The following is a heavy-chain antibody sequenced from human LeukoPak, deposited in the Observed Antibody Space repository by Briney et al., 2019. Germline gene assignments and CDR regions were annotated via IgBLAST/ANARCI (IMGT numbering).Heavy chain of an antibody. D-gene: IGHD6-19*01. V-gene: IGHV1-69*04. CDR2: IIPILGIA. CDR3: ARDRIAVAGTPNYYYYGMDV. Sequence: SVKVSCKASGGTFSSYAISWVRQAPGQGLEWMGRIIPILGIANYAQKFQGRVTITADKSTSTAYMELSGLRSEDTAVYYCARDRIAVAGTPNYYYYGMDVWGQGTTVTVSS. J-gene: IGHJ6*02. CDR1: GGTFSSYA.